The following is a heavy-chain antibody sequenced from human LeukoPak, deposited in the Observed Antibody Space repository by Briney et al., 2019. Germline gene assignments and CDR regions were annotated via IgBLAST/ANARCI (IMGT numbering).Heavy chain of an antibody. D-gene: IGHD1-14*01. V-gene: IGHV3-11*01. CDR3: AKDSTHRTLDY. Sequence: LSLTCTVSGGSISSSSYYWGWIRQAPGKGLEYISYLSNSGSDIFHADSVKGRFSISRDNAKNSVYLQMNSLRVEDTAVYFCAKDSTHRTLDYWGQGTLVTVSS. CDR2: LSNSGSDI. J-gene: IGHJ4*02. CDR1: GGSISSSSYY.